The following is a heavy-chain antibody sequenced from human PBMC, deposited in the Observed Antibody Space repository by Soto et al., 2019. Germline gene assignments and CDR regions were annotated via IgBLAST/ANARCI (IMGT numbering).Heavy chain of an antibody. CDR2: IIPIFGTA. J-gene: IGHJ6*02. CDR1: GGTFSSYA. Sequence: SSVKVSCKASGGTFSSYAISWVRQAPGQGLEWMGGIIPIFGTANYAQKFKGRVTITAAKSPSTAHMELSSLRSEGTAVYYCARLHHFYDSIFYCYCLDVWAQGTTVPVSS. CDR3: ARLHHFYDSIFYCYCLDV. V-gene: IGHV1-69*06. D-gene: IGHD3-22*01.